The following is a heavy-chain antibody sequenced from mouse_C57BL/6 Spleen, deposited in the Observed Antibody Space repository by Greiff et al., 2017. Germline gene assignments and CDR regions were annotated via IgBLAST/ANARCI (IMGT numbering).Heavy chain of an antibody. CDR1: GYTFTSYW. CDR2: IDPSDSYT. Sequence: QVQLQQPGAELVKPGASVKLSCKASGYTFTSYWMQWVKQRPGQGLEWIGEIDPSDSYTNYNQKFKGKATLTVDTSSSTAYMQLSSLTSEDSAVYYCAGNYAFDYWGQGTTLTVSS. V-gene: IGHV1-50*01. D-gene: IGHD2-1*01. CDR3: AGNYAFDY. J-gene: IGHJ2*01.